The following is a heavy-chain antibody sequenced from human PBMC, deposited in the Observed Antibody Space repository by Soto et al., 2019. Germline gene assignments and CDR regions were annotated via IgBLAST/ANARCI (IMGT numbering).Heavy chain of an antibody. Sequence: QVQLVESGGGVVQPGRSLRLSCAASGFTFSSYGMHWVRQAPGKGLEWVAVISYDGSNKYYADSVKGRFTISRDNSKNTLYLQMNSLRAEDTAVYYCAKSAGVRGGNWFDPWGQGTLVTVSS. J-gene: IGHJ5*02. CDR2: ISYDGSNK. V-gene: IGHV3-30*18. CDR1: GFTFSSYG. CDR3: AKSAGVRGGNWFDP. D-gene: IGHD3-16*01.